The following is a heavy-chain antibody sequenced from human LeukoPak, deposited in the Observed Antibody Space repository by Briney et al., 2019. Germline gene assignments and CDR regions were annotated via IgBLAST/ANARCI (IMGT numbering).Heavy chain of an antibody. Sequence: GGSLKISCKASGYSFTTYWIGWVRQVPGKGLEWVGIIYPADSTAKYSPSFQGQVTISVDKSISTAYLQWSRLEASDTAVFYCARHPKGGYTGYESDYWGQGTLVTVSS. CDR2: IYPADSTA. CDR3: ARHPKGGYTGYESDY. D-gene: IGHD5-12*01. J-gene: IGHJ4*02. V-gene: IGHV5-51*01. CDR1: GYSFTTYW.